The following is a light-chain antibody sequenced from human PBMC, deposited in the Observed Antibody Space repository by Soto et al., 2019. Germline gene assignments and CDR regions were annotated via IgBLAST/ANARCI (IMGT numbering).Light chain of an antibody. CDR3: LQVYSFPRT. Sequence: DIQMTQSPSSVSASVGDRITITCRASQDIGGWLAWFQQKPGKAPQYLIQAASILQSGVPSRFSGSGSGTEFILTINSLQPEDFASYLCLQVYSFPRTFGLGTKVDI. CDR1: QDIGGW. J-gene: IGKJ1*01. CDR2: AAS. V-gene: IGKV1-12*01.